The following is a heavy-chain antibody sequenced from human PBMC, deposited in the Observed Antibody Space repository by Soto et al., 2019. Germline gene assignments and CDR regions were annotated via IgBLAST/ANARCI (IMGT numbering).Heavy chain of an antibody. V-gene: IGHV1-18*01. CDR2: ISAYNDNP. Sequence: QVQLVQSGAEVKKPGASVKVSCKASGYTFTNYGISWVRQAPGQGLEWMGWISAYNDNPNYAQKLQGRVTMTTDTSTSRAYRELRSLRSDDTAVYCCARSSGSGYYALSYWGQGTLVTVSS. D-gene: IGHD3-22*01. CDR3: ARSSGSGYYALSY. J-gene: IGHJ4*02. CDR1: GYTFTNYG.